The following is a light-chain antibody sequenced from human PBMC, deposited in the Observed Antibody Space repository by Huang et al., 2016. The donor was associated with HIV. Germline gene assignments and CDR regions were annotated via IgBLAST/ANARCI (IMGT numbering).Light chain of an antibody. J-gene: IGKJ1*01. CDR2: GAS. CDR1: ESISSF. V-gene: IGKV3-20*01. CDR3: QQYSTTQWT. Sequence: EIVLTQSPGTLSLSAGERATLSCRARESISSFLAWYQQKPGRAPRLLIHGASRRATGIPDRFSGSGSGTGFTLTISRLEPEDFAVYYCQQYSTTQWTFGQGTKVAIK.